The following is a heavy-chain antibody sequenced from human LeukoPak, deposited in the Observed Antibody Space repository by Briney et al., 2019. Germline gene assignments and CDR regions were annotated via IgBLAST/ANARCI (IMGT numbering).Heavy chain of an antibody. CDR3: ARDFFDYYYYYYMDV. V-gene: IGHV4-39*07. D-gene: IGHD3-9*01. Sequence: SETLSLTCTVSGGSISSSSYYWGWIRQPPGKGLEWIGSIYYSGSTYYNPSLKSRVTISVDTSKNQFSLKLSSVTAADTAVYYCARDFFDYYYYYYMDVWGKGTTVTVSS. CDR2: IYYSGST. CDR1: GGSISSSSYY. J-gene: IGHJ6*03.